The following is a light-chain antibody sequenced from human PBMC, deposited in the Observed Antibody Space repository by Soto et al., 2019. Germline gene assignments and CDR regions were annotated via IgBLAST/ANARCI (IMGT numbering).Light chain of an antibody. V-gene: IGKV1-9*01. CDR1: QGLSSY. CDR3: QQFYSYPLP. J-gene: IGKJ4*01. CDR2: VAS. Sequence: IQLTQSPSSLSASVGDIVTISFRASQGLSSYLAWYQQKPGKAPTLLIYVASTLRSGVPSRFSGSGSGTDCTLTISSLQPEDCATYYCQQFYSYPLPFGGGTKVELK.